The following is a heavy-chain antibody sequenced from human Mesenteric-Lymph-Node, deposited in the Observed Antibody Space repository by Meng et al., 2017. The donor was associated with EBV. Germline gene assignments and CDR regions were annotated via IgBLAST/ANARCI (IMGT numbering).Heavy chain of an antibody. D-gene: IGHD1-26*01. V-gene: IGHV4-4*02. J-gene: IGHJ4*02. CDR2: IYHDGTT. Sequence: GLVQPRVLGLVNPEGFFASLFGVSVGSSSSGYVVSWARQPPEKGLEWIGEIYHDGTTNYPPSLKSRVSISVDKSKNQFSLKLSSVTAADTAVYYCARSPYSGSYYANFDYWGQGTLVTVSS. CDR1: VGSSSSGYV. CDR3: ARSPYSGSYYANFDY.